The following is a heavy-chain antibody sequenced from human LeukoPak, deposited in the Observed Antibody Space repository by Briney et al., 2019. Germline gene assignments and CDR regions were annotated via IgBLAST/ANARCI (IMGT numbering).Heavy chain of an antibody. D-gene: IGHD3-22*01. Sequence: PSETLSLTCAVYGGSFSGHSWSWIRQPPGKGLEWMGDINHSGSTNYNPPPKSRVTISVHTSKQHLSLKLSSVAAADTAVYYCAIQYYDCSGYYSTFEYWGQGTLVTVS. V-gene: IGHV4-34*01. CDR2: INHSGST. CDR1: GGSFSGHS. CDR3: AIQYYDCSGYYSTFEY. J-gene: IGHJ4*02.